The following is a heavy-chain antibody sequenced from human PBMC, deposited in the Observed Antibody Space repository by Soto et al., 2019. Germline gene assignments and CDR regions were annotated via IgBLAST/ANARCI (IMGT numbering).Heavy chain of an antibody. CDR3: AHRLFKRRAVDGAFDY. Sequence: SGPTLVNPTHTLTLTCTFSGFSLSTSGVGVGWIRQPPGKALEWLALIYWNDDKRYSPSLESRLTITKDTSKNQVVLTMTNMDPVDTATYCCAHRLFKRRAVDGAFDYCGPGPLVSVSS. CDR2: IYWNDDK. CDR1: GFSLSTSGVG. J-gene: IGHJ4*02. D-gene: IGHD6-19*01. V-gene: IGHV2-5*01.